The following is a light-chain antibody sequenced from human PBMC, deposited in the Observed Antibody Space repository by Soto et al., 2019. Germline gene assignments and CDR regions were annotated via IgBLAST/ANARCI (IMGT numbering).Light chain of an antibody. CDR1: QSVSSY. CDR3: QHRWT. J-gene: IGKJ1*01. V-gene: IGKV3-11*01. Sequence: EIVLTQSPATLSLSPGERATLSCRASQSVSSYLAWYQQKPGQAPRLLIYDASNRATGTPARFSGSGSGTDVALAIRSLEGEEFADYYCQHRWTFGQGTKVEIK. CDR2: DAS.